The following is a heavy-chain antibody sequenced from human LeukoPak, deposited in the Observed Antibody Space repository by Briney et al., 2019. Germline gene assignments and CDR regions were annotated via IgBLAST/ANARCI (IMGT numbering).Heavy chain of an antibody. V-gene: IGHV3-7*04. J-gene: IGHJ4*02. CDR3: ARARLAVSGNYFEN. CDR1: GFTFSNYW. Sequence: GGSLRLSCAASGFTFSNYWMTWVRQAPGKGLEWVADMNQDGSQKYYVDSMKGRFTISRDNAKNSLYLQMNSLRVEDTAVYHCARARLAVSGNYFENWGQGTLVTVSS. CDR2: MNQDGSQK. D-gene: IGHD6-19*01.